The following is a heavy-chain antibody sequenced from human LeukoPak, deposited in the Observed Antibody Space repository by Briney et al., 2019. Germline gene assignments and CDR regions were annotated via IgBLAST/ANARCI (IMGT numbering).Heavy chain of an antibody. D-gene: IGHD3-22*01. J-gene: IGHJ4*02. V-gene: IGHV3-30*02. CDR3: AKSTHYDSSGYFFDY. CDR2: IRYDGSNK. Sequence: GGSLRLSCAASGFTFSSYGMHWVRQAPGKGLEWVAFIRYDGSNKYYADSVEGRFTISRDNSKNTLYLQMNSLRAEDTAVYYCAKSTHYDSSGYFFDYWGQGTLVTVSS. CDR1: GFTFSSYG.